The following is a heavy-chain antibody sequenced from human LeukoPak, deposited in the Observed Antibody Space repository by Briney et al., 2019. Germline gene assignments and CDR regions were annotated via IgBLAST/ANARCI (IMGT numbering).Heavy chain of an antibody. Sequence: PSETLSLTCTVSGGSISSSSYYWGWIRQPPGKGLEWIGYIYYSGSTNYNPSLKSRVTISVDTSKNQFSLKLSSVTAADTAVYYCAASEGSDLVYWGQGTLVTVSS. V-gene: IGHV4-61*05. CDR3: AASEGSDLVY. D-gene: IGHD2-2*01. CDR2: IYYSGST. CDR1: GGSISSSSYY. J-gene: IGHJ4*02.